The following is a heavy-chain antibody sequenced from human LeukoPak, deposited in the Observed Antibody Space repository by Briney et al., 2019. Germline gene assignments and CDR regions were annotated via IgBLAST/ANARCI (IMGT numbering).Heavy chain of an antibody. Sequence: GGSLRLSCAAFGFTVSSKYMSWVRQAPGKGLEWVSVFYSGGSTYYADSVKGRFTISRDNSKNTLYLQMNSLRAEDTAVYYCAKDHPRRLVGAKANGYWGQGTLVTVSS. V-gene: IGHV3-66*01. CDR1: GFTVSSKY. D-gene: IGHD1-26*01. CDR2: FYSGGST. CDR3: AKDHPRRLVGAKANGY. J-gene: IGHJ4*02.